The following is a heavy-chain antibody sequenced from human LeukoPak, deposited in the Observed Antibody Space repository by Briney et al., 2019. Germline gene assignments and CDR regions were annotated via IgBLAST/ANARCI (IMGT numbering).Heavy chain of an antibody. V-gene: IGHV3-7*02. CDR2: IQDGSDK. CDR1: GFTFSSYC. CDR3: ARAREDSGWYAGGDY. Sequence: GGSLRLSCVASGFTFSSYCMSWVRQAPGKGLEWVANIQDGSDKYYVDSVKGRFTISRDNSKNTLYLQMGSLRADDMAVYYCARAREDSGWYAGGDYWGQGTLVTVSS. D-gene: IGHD6-19*01. J-gene: IGHJ4*02.